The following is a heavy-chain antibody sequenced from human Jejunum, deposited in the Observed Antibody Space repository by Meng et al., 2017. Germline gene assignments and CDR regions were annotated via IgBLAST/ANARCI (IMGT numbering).Heavy chain of an antibody. CDR3: ARERWEDYESRGFDS. V-gene: IGHV4-30-4*01. Sequence: QVQLQESGPGLVKPSQTLSLTCTVSGGSISSDDYYWSWFRQPPGKGLEWIGYIHYIGSAFYHPALKSRATVSVDTSKNQFSLELKSVTAADTALYYCARERWEDYESRGFDSWGQGTLVTVSS. J-gene: IGHJ4*02. CDR2: IHYIGSA. CDR1: GGSISSDDYY. D-gene: IGHD3-22*01.